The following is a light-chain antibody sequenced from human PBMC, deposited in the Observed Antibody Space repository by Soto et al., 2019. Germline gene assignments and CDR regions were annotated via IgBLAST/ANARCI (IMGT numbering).Light chain of an antibody. CDR3: QQYGGSPPFS. V-gene: IGKV3-11*01. J-gene: IGKJ2*03. CDR2: DAS. Sequence: EIVLTQSPATVSLSPGERATLSCRASQSVRSYLAWFQQKPGQAPRLLIYDASNRATGIPARFSGSGSGTDFTLTISSLEPEDFAVYYCQQYGGSPPFSFGPGTK. CDR1: QSVRSY.